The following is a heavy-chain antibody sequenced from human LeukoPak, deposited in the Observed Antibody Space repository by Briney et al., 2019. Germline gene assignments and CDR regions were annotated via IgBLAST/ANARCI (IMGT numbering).Heavy chain of an antibody. CDR1: GGSISSYY. CDR2: IYYSGST. V-gene: IGHV4-59*01. CDR3: ARDLARITFGGVIHRMGMDV. J-gene: IGHJ6*02. Sequence: SETLSLTCTVSGGSISSYYWSWIRQPPGKGLEWIGYIYYSGSTNYNPSLKSRVTISVDTSKNQFSLKLSSVTAADTAVYYCARDLARITFGGVIHRMGMDVWGQGTTVTVSS. D-gene: IGHD3-16*01.